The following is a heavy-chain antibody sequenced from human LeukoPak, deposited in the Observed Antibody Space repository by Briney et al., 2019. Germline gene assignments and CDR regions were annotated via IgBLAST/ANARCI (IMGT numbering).Heavy chain of an antibody. CDR1: GFTFSSHS. V-gene: IGHV3-48*04. D-gene: IGHD3-10*01. CDR2: ISRSGSTI. CDR3: ATGGGNYVSR. J-gene: IGHJ4*02. Sequence: GGSLRLSCAASGFTFSSHSMNWVRQAPGKGLEWVSYISRSGSTIYYADSVKGRFTISRDNAKYSLYLQMNSLRAEDTAIYYCATGGGNYVSRWGQGTLVTVSS.